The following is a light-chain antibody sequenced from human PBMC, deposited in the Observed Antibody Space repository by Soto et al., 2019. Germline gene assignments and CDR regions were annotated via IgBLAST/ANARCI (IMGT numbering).Light chain of an antibody. CDR3: QQANSFPLT. CDR2: GAS. V-gene: IGKV3-15*01. Sequence: EIVMTQSPATLSVSPGEGATLSCRASQSVSSKLAWYQQKPGQAPRLLIYGASTRATGIPARFSGSGSGTDFTLTISSLQPEDFATYYCQQANSFPLTFGPGTKVDIK. J-gene: IGKJ3*01. CDR1: QSVSSK.